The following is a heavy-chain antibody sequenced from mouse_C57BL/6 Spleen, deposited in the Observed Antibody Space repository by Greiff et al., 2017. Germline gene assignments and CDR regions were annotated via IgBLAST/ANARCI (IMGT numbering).Heavy chain of an antibody. CDR2: IDPSDSYT. D-gene: IGHD2-2*01. CDR3: ALYGYDVGHYYAMDY. J-gene: IGHJ4*01. V-gene: IGHV1-69*01. Sequence: QVQLQQSGAELVMPGASVKLSCKASGYTFTSYWMHWVKQRPGQGLEWIGEIDPSDSYTNYNQKFKGKSTLTVDKSSSTAYMQRSSLTSEDSAVYYCALYGYDVGHYYAMDYWGQGTSVTVSS. CDR1: GYTFTSYW.